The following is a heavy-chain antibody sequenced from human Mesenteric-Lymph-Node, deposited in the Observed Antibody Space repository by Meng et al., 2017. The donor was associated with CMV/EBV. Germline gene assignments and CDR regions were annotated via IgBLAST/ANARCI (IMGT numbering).Heavy chain of an antibody. CDR3: TRTELYDILTGYYNVDFDY. CDR2: IRSKANSYAT. Sequence: SGSAMHWVRQAAGGGLEWVGRIRSKANSYATAYAASVKGRFTISRDDSKNTAYLQMNSLKTEDTAVYYCTRTELYDILTGYYNVDFDYWGQGTLVTVS. CDR1: SGSA. J-gene: IGHJ4*02. V-gene: IGHV3-73*01. D-gene: IGHD3-9*01.